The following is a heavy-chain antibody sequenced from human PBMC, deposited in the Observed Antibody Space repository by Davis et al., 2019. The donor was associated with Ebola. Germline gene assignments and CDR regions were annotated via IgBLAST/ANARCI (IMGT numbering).Heavy chain of an antibody. D-gene: IGHD6-13*01. CDR1: GFSFSNYW. J-gene: IGHJ4*02. Sequence: PGGSLRLSCPAPGFSFSNYWMSWVRQAPGEGLEWVANIKQDGSEKSYVDSVKGRFTISRDNGKNSLYLQMNSLRAEDTAVYYCARDVVRDSFRSAGQNYWGQGTLVTVSS. V-gene: IGHV3-7*01. CDR3: ARDVVRDSFRSAGQNY. CDR2: IKQDGSEK.